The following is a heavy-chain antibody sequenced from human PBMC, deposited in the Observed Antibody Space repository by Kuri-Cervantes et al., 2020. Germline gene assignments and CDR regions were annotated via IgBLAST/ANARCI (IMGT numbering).Heavy chain of an antibody. D-gene: IGHD3-22*01. J-gene: IGHJ4*02. CDR3: AKNQRITMIVVVTYDFDY. Sequence: GGSMRPSCAASGFTFSSYSMNWVRQAPGKGLEWVSAISGSGGSTYYADSVKGRFTISRDNSKNTLYLQMNSLRAEDTAVYYCAKNQRITMIVVVTYDFDYWGQGTLVTVSS. CDR2: ISGSGGST. V-gene: IGHV3-23*01. CDR1: GFTFSSYS.